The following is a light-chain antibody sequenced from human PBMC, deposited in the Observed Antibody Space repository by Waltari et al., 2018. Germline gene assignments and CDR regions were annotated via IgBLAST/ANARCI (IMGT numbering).Light chain of an antibody. J-gene: IGKJ2*01. V-gene: IGKV1-27*01. CDR1: QDIGNY. Sequence: DIQMTQSPSSLSASVGDRVTITCRASQDIGNYLAWYQQKPGKPPRLLIYDASTLQSAVPSRLSGSGSGTDFTLTISSLQPEDVATYYGQKYNTAPPLYAFGQGTKLEIK. CDR2: DAS. CDR3: QKYNTAPPLYA.